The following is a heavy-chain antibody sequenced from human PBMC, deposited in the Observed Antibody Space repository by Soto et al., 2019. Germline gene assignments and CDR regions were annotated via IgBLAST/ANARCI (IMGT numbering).Heavy chain of an antibody. D-gene: IGHD3-3*01. J-gene: IGHJ6*02. CDR1: GYTFTSYD. CDR2: MDPNSGST. V-gene: IGHV1-8*01. CDR3: ARERKFDFWRKGLDV. Sequence: ASVKVSCKASGYTFTSYDINWVRQAPGQGLEWLGWMDPNSGSTGYAQNFQGRVTMTRNISINTAHMELSSLRSEDTAVYYCARERKFDFWRKGLDVWVQGTTVTVSS.